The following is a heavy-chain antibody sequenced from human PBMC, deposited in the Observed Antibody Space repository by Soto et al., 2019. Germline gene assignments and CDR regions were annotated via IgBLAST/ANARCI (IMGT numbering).Heavy chain of an antibody. CDR3: AKIESRFFYDSTGYYPFDY. CDR2: ISYDGSNK. CDR1: GFTFSSYG. D-gene: IGHD3-22*01. V-gene: IGHV3-30*18. Sequence: PGGSLRLSCAASGFTFSSYGMHWVRQAPGKGLEWVAVISYDGSNKYYADSVKGRFTISRDNSKNTLYLQMNSLRAEDTAVYYCAKIESRFFYDSTGYYPFDYWGQGTLVTVSS. J-gene: IGHJ4*02.